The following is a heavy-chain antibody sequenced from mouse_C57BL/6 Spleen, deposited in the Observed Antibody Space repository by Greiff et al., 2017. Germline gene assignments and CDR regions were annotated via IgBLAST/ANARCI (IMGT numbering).Heavy chain of an antibody. J-gene: IGHJ4*01. CDR2: IDPSDSYT. V-gene: IGHV1-69*01. Sequence: QVQLQQPGAELVMPGASVKLSCKASGYTFTSYWMHWVKQRPGQGLEWIGEIDPSDSYTNYNQQFKGKSTLTVDKSSSTAYMQLSSLTSEDSAVYYCARRYDYAYAMDYWGQGTSVTVSS. CDR3: ARRYDYAYAMDY. D-gene: IGHD2-4*01. CDR1: GYTFTSYW.